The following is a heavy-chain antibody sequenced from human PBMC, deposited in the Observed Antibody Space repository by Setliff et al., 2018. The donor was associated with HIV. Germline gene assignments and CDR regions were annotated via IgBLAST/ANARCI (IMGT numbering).Heavy chain of an antibody. Sequence: SVKVSCKASGGTFSTYAISWVRQAPGQGLEWMGRIIPIFGTANYAQKFQGRVTITADISTSTAYMELSSLRSEDTAVYYCARDGDSSGWYGYYYYMDVWGKGTTVTVSS. CDR3: ARDGDSSGWYGYYYYMDV. V-gene: IGHV1-69*06. CDR2: IIPIFGTA. D-gene: IGHD6-19*01. J-gene: IGHJ6*03. CDR1: GGTFSTYA.